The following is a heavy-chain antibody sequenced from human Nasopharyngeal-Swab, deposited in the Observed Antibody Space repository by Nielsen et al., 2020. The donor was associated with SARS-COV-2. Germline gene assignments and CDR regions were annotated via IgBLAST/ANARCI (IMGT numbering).Heavy chain of an antibody. D-gene: IGHD2-21*02. J-gene: IGHJ5*02. CDR1: GFTFSNYG. Sequence: GGSLRLSCAASGFTFSNYGMHWVRQAPGKGLEWVALIWYDGTNKYYAASVKGRFTTSRDNPKNTVYLQMNSLRAEDTAIYYCATYGTSATPTAWGQGTLVTVSS. CDR2: IWYDGTNK. V-gene: IGHV3-33*01. CDR3: ATYGTSATPTA.